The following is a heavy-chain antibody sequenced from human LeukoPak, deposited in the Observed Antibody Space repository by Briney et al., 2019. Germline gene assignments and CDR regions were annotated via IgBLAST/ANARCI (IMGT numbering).Heavy chain of an antibody. Sequence: KTSETLSLTCTVSGGSISSSSYYWGWIRQPPGKGLEWIGEINHSGSTNYNPSLKSRVTISVDTSKNQFSLKLSSVTAADTAVYYCARGRLPRPSYYYYYYMDVWGKGTTVTVSS. J-gene: IGHJ6*03. CDR3: ARGRLPRPSYYYYYYMDV. V-gene: IGHV4-39*07. D-gene: IGHD5-18*01. CDR2: INHSGST. CDR1: GGSISSSSYY.